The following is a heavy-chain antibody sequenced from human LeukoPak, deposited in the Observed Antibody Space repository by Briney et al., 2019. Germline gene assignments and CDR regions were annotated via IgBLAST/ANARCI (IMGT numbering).Heavy chain of an antibody. CDR1: GGSISIYY. V-gene: IGHV4-59*01. CDR2: IYYSGST. CDR3: ARDGHIDFGSGYSVFDY. Sequence: PSETLSLTCTVSGGSISIYYWSWIRQPPGKGLEWIGYIYYSGSTNYNPSLKSRVTISVDTSKNQFSLKLSSVTAADTAVYYCARDGHIDFGSGYSVFDYWGQGTLVTVSS. J-gene: IGHJ4*02. D-gene: IGHD3-3*01.